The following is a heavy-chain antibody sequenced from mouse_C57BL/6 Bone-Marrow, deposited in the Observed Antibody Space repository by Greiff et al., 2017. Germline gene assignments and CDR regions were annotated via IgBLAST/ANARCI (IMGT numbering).Heavy chain of an antibody. Sequence: VQLQQSGAELVRPGTSVKVSCKASGYAFTNYLIEWVKQRPGQGLEWIGVINPGGGGTNYNEKFKGKATLTADKSSSTAYMQLSSLTSEDSAVYFCATRRLAYWGQGTLVTVSA. CDR2: INPGGGGT. D-gene: IGHD3-3*01. V-gene: IGHV1-54*01. CDR1: GYAFTNYL. CDR3: ATRRLAY. J-gene: IGHJ3*01.